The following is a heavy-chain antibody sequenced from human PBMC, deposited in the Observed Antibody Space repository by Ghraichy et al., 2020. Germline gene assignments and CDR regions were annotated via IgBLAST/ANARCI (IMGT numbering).Heavy chain of an antibody. J-gene: IGHJ6*02. CDR1: GGSVSSGSYY. D-gene: IGHD3-22*01. CDR3: ARHSSYYYDSTDMDV. V-gene: IGHV4-61*01. Sequence: SETLSLTCTVSGGSVSSGSYYWSWIRQPPGKGLEWIGYIYYSGSTNYNPSLKSRVTISVDTSKNQFSLKLSSVTAADTAVYYCARHSSYYYDSTDMDVWGQGTTVTVSS. CDR2: IYYSGST.